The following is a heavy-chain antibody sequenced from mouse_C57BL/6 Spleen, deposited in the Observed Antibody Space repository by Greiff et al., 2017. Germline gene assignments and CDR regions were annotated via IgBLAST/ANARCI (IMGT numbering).Heavy chain of an antibody. CDR1: GYTFTSYT. J-gene: IGHJ3*01. CDR3: AREGYDLSWFAY. Sequence: VQLQQSGAELARPGASVKMSCKASGYTFTSYTMHWVKQRPGQGLEWIGYINPSSGYTKYNQKFKDKATLTADKSSSTAYVQLSSLTSEDSAVYYCAREGYDLSWFAYWGQGTLVTVSA. V-gene: IGHV1-4*01. CDR2: INPSSGYT. D-gene: IGHD2-3*01.